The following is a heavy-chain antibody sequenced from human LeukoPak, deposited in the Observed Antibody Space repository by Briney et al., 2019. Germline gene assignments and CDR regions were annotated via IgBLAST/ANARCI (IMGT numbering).Heavy chain of an antibody. CDR1: GGSISSGNYY. V-gene: IGHV4-61*10. CDR2: IYYSGST. J-gene: IGHJ4*02. CDR3: ARESYSSSWYLN. Sequence: SETLSLTCTVSGGSISSGNYYWSWIRQPAGKGLEWIGYIYYSGSTNYNPSLKSRVTISVDTSKNQFSLKLSSVTAADTAVYYCARESYSSSWYLNWGQGTLVTVSS. D-gene: IGHD6-13*01.